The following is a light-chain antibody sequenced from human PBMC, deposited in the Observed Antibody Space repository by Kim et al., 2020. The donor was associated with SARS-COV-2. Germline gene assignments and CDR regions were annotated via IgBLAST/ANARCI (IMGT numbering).Light chain of an antibody. CDR3: QQYHSNPWT. V-gene: IGKV1-5*01. J-gene: IGKJ1*01. CDR2: GAS. CDR1: QSINTL. Sequence: GDRVTITCRAGQSINTLLAWYQHKPGRAPKLLIYGASSLEGGVPSRFSGSGSGTEFSLTISSLQSDDFATFYCQQYHSNPWTFGQGTKVDIK.